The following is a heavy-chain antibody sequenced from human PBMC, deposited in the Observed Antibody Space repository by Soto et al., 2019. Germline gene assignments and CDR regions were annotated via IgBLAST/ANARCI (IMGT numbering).Heavy chain of an antibody. D-gene: IGHD5-12*01. V-gene: IGHV4-59*01. CDR2: IYYSGST. CDR3: ARASRVGGPSYSGYGLIDY. J-gene: IGHJ4*02. CDR1: GGSISSYY. Sequence: QVQLQESGPGLVKPSETLSLTCTVSGGSISSYYWSWIRQPPGKGLEWIGYIYYSGSTNYNPSLKSRVTISVDTSKNQFSLKLSSVTAADTAVYYCARASRVGGPSYSGYGLIDYWGQGNLSPSPQ.